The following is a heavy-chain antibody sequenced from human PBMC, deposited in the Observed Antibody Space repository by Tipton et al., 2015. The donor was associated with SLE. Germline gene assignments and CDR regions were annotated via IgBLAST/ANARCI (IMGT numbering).Heavy chain of an antibody. J-gene: IGHJ4*02. CDR3: ARSRASSSLNYFDY. V-gene: IGHV1-69*06. D-gene: IGHD6-13*01. CDR1: GGTFSSYA. CDR2: IIPIFGTA. Sequence: QSGPEVKKPGSSVKVSCKASGGTFSSYAISWVRQAPGQGLEWMGGIIPIFGTANYATKFQGRVTITADKSTSTAYMEPSSLRSEDTAVYYCARSRASSSLNYFDYWGQGTLVTVSS.